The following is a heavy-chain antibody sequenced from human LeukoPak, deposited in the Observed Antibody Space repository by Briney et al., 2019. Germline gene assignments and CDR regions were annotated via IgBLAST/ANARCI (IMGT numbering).Heavy chain of an antibody. Sequence: GGSLRLSCGASGFTFSSYWMSWVRQAPGKGLEWVANIKQDGSEKYYVDSVKGRFTISRDNAKNSLYLQMNSLRAEDTAVYYCARVSITMVRGVIIPRFDYWGQGTLVTVSS. CDR2: IKQDGSEK. CDR3: ARVSITMVRGVIIPRFDY. CDR1: GFTFSSYW. D-gene: IGHD3-10*01. V-gene: IGHV3-7*01. J-gene: IGHJ4*02.